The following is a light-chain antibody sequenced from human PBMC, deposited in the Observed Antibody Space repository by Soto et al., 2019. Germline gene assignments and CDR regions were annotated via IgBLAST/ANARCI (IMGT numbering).Light chain of an antibody. J-gene: IGKJ1*01. Sequence: EIVMTQSPATLSVSPGERATLSCRASQSVSSSLAWYQQKPGQAPRLLMYEASNRATGSPARFSGGGSGTDFTLTISSLEPEDFAVYYCQQRSDWPWTFGQGTKV. V-gene: IGKV3-11*01. CDR1: QSVSSS. CDR2: EAS. CDR3: QQRSDWPWT.